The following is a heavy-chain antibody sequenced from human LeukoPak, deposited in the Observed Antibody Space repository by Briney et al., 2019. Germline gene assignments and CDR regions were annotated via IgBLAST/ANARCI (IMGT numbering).Heavy chain of an antibody. Sequence: GGSLRLSCAASGFTFSSYAMSWVRQAPGKGLEGVAAISGSGGSTYYADSVKGRFTISRDNSKNTLYLQMNSLRAEDTAVYYCAKGIQLWYPMDWGQGTLVTVSS. CDR2: ISGSGGST. D-gene: IGHD5-18*01. CDR3: AKGIQLWYPMD. CDR1: GFTFSSYA. V-gene: IGHV3-23*01. J-gene: IGHJ4*02.